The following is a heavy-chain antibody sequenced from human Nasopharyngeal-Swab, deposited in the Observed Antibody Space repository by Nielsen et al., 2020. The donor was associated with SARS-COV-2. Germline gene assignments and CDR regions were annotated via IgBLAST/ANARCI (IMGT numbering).Heavy chain of an antibody. V-gene: IGHV3-74*01. Sequence: GGSLRLSCAGSGFTFSSYWMHWVRQAPGKGLMWVARINRDGSGTNYADSVKGRFTISRDNVKNTLYLQMNTLSAEDTGVYYCARDCDTATCYRSAADTWGQGTLVTVSS. D-gene: IGHD2-2*01. CDR3: ARDCDTATCYRSAADT. CDR1: GFTFSSYW. J-gene: IGHJ5*01. CDR2: INRDGSGT.